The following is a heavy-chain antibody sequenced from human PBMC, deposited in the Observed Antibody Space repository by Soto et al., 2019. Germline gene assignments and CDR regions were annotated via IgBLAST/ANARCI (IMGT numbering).Heavy chain of an antibody. Sequence: SETLSLTCTVSGGSISNYYWSWIRQPPGMGLEWIGYIYYTGSTNYNPSLKSRVTISVDTSKNQFSLKLSSVTAADTAVYYFARLGGYCSSTSCYGFYGMDVWGQGTTVTVSS. D-gene: IGHD2-2*01. CDR3: ARLGGYCSSTSCYGFYGMDV. CDR1: GGSISNYY. J-gene: IGHJ6*02. V-gene: IGHV4-59*01. CDR2: IYYTGST.